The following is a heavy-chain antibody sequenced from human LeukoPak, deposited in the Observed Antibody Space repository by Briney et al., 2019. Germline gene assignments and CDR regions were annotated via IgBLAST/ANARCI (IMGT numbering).Heavy chain of an antibody. CDR1: GGSISSSNYY. CDR3: ARRASSSWFARFDP. CDR2: IYYSGNN. J-gene: IGHJ5*02. D-gene: IGHD6-13*01. Sequence: SETLSLTCTVSGGSISSSNYYWTWIRPPPGKGLEWIGTIYYSGNNYHNPSLKSRVTISVDTSKNQFSLKLSSVTAADTAVYYCARRASSSWFARFDPWGQGTLVTVSS. V-gene: IGHV4-39*01.